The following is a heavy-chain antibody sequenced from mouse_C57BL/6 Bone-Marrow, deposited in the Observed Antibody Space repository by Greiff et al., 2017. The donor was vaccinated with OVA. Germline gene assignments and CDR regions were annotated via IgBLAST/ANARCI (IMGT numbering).Heavy chain of an antibody. CDR1: GFTFSDYG. V-gene: IGHV5-17*01. Sequence: DVKLVESGGGLVKPGGSLKLSCAASGFTFSDYGMHWVRQAPEKGLAWVAYISSGSSTIYYADTVKGRFTISRDNANNTLCLQMSRLRSEDTAMYYGARAGTGTKGYYFDYWGQGTTLTVSS. CDR3: ARAGTGTKGYYFDY. J-gene: IGHJ2*01. CDR2: ISSGSSTI. D-gene: IGHD4-1*01.